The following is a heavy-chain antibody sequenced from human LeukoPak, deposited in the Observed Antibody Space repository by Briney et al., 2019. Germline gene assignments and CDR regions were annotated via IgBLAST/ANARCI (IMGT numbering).Heavy chain of an antibody. CDR2: ITASGTAM. J-gene: IGHJ4*02. Sequence: GGSLRLSCAASGFTFSSYSVNWDRQAPGKGLEWVSHITASGTAMFYADSVKGRFTISRDNAKNSLYLQMNSLRDEDTAVYYCASSGSYRFDYWGQGTLVTVSS. CDR3: ASSGSYRFDY. CDR1: GFTFSSYS. D-gene: IGHD1-26*01. V-gene: IGHV3-48*02.